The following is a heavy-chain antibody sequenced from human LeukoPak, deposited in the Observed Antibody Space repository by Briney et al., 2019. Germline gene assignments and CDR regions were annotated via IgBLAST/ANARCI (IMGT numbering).Heavy chain of an antibody. CDR1: GFTFSSYA. D-gene: IGHD6-19*01. V-gene: IGHV3-23*01. Sequence: SGGSLRLSCAASGFTFSSYAMSWVRQAPGKGLEWVSAISGSGGSTYYADSVKGRFTISRDNSKNTLYLQMNSLRAEDTAVYYCAKDQGQQGGWVSEYFQHWGQGTLVTVSS. CDR3: AKDQGQQGGWVSEYFQH. CDR2: ISGSGGST. J-gene: IGHJ1*01.